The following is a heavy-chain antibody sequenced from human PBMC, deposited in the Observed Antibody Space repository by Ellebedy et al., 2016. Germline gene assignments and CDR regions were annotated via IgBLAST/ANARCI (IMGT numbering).Heavy chain of an antibody. CDR2: ISGSGGST. V-gene: IGHV3-23*01. Sequence: GESLKISXAASGFTFSSYAMSWVRQAPGKGLEWVSAISGSGGSTYYADSVKGRFTISRDNSKNTLYLQMNSLRAEDTAVYYCAKECRGRQWLPFDYWGQGTLVTVSS. J-gene: IGHJ4*02. D-gene: IGHD6-19*01. CDR1: GFTFSSYA. CDR3: AKECRGRQWLPFDY.